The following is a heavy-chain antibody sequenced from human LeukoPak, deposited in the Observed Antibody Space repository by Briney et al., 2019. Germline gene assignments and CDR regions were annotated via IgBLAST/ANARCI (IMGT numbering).Heavy chain of an antibody. CDR1: GFTFSSYA. Sequence: GGSLRLSCAASGFTFSSYAMSWVRQAPGKGLEWVSTISGSGDDTYYADSVKGRFTISRDNSKNTLYLQMNSLRAEDTAVYYCAKSVAAAGYYYYYYYMDVWGKGTTVTVSS. V-gene: IGHV3-23*01. CDR3: AKSVAAAGYYYYYYYMDV. J-gene: IGHJ6*03. D-gene: IGHD6-13*01. CDR2: ISGSGDDT.